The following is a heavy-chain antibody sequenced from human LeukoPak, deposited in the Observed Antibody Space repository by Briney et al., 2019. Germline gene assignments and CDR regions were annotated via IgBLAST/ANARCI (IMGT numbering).Heavy chain of an antibody. V-gene: IGHV3-9*01. CDR3: AKDIGYGDTAMVFDY. CDR1: AFTVTSYP. D-gene: IGHD5-18*01. CDR2: ISWNSGSI. J-gene: IGHJ4*02. Sequence: PGGSLRLSCVASAFTVTSYPMHWVRQAPGKGLEWVSGISWNSGSIGYADSVKGRFTISRDNAKNSLYLQMNSLRAEDTALYYCAKDIGYGDTAMVFDYWGQGTLVTVSS.